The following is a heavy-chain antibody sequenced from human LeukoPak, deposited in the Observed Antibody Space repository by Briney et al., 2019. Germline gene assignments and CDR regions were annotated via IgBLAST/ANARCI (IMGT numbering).Heavy chain of an antibody. Sequence: PGRSLRLSCAASGFTFSSYGMHWVRQAPGKGLEWVAVISYDGSNKYYADSVKGRFTISRDNSKNTLYLQMNSLRAEDTAVYYWAKNFIAEEYYFDYWGQGTLVTVSS. CDR2: ISYDGSNK. CDR3: AKNFIAEEYYFDY. D-gene: IGHD6-13*01. V-gene: IGHV3-30*18. CDR1: GFTFSSYG. J-gene: IGHJ4*02.